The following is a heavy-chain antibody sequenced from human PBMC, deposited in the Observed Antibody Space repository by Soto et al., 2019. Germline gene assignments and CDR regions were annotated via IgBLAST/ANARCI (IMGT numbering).Heavy chain of an antibody. V-gene: IGHV3-11*06. CDR2: ISSSSSYT. Sequence: QVQLVESGGGLVKPGGSLILSCAASGFTFSDYYMSWIRQAPGKGLEWVSYISSSSSYTNYADSVKGRFTIPRDNAKNELYLKMNSLRADDTAVYYCARARGSGIYYIYYFYYWGQVTLVTVSS. CDR3: ARARGSGIYYIYYFYY. D-gene: IGHD3-10*01. J-gene: IGHJ4*02. CDR1: GFTFSDYY.